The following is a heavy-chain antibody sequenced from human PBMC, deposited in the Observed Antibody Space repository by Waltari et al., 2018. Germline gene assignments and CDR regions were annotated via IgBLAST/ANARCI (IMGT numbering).Heavy chain of an antibody. J-gene: IGHJ4*02. CDR3: ARGQSSGAPDY. Sequence: EVQLVESWGGLVDLGGTVRLSCASSGFTLQTSSNHWVRQAPGKGLEYVSAISSNGGNTYYANSVKGRCTISRDNSKNTLYLQMGSLRAEDMAVYYCARGQSSGAPDYWGQGTLVTVSS. CDR1: GFTLQTSS. CDR2: ISSNGGNT. V-gene: IGHV3-64*01. D-gene: IGHD3-10*01.